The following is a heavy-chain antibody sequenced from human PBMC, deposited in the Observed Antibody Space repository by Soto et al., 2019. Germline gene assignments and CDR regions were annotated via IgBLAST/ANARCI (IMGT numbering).Heavy chain of an antibody. V-gene: IGHV5-51*01. CDR3: ATQFHHCGGDCYRGPYFGMDV. CDR2: IYPGDSDT. Sequence: GESLKISFKGSGCSFTSYWIGWVRQMPGKGLEWMGIIYPGDSDTRYSPSFQGQVTMTRDTSISTAYMELSKLISDDTAVYYCATQFHHCGGDCYRGPYFGMDVWGQGTTVTVSS. D-gene: IGHD2-21*02. CDR1: GCSFTSYW. J-gene: IGHJ6*02.